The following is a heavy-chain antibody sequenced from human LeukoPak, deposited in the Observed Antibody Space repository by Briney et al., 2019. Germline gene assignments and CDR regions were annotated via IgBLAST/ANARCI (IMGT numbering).Heavy chain of an antibody. CDR2: IRYDGSDK. D-gene: IGHD2-15*01. Sequence: GGSLRLSCAASRFIFPSTGMHWVRQAPGKGLEWVSFIRYDGSDKYYADSVQGRFIISRDNSKNTLFLQMNSLRLDDTAVYYCVRDATVGAAYFDFWGQGALVTVSS. CDR1: RFIFPSTG. CDR3: VRDATVGAAYFDF. J-gene: IGHJ4*02. V-gene: IGHV3-30*02.